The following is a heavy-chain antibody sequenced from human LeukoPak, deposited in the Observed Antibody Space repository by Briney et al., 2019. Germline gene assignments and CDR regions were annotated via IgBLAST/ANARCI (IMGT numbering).Heavy chain of an antibody. CDR1: GYTFTSYY. Sequence: ASVKVSCKASGYTFTSYYMHWVRQAPGQGPEWMGIINPSGGSTSYAQKFQGRVTMTRDTSTSTVYMELSSLRSEDTAVYYCAREPQDERDWFDPWGQGTLVTVSS. D-gene: IGHD6-25*01. CDR3: AREPQDERDWFDP. V-gene: IGHV1-46*01. CDR2: INPSGGST. J-gene: IGHJ5*02.